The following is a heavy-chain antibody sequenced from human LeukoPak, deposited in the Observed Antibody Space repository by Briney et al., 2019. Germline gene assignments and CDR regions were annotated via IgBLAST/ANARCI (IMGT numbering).Heavy chain of an antibody. CDR3: ARVGYCSGGSCYGTGYFQH. D-gene: IGHD2-15*01. Sequence: GGSLRLSCAASGFTFSSYWMSWVRQAPGKGLEWVANIKQDGSEKYYVDSVKGRFTISRDNAKNSLYLQMNSLRAEDTAVYYCARVGYCSGGSCYGTGYFQHWGQGTLVTVSS. J-gene: IGHJ1*01. CDR1: GFTFSSYW. V-gene: IGHV3-7*01. CDR2: IKQDGSEK.